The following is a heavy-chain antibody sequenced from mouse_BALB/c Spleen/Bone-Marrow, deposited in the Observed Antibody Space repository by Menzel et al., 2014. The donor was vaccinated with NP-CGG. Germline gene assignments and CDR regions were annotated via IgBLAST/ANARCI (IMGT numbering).Heavy chain of an antibody. CDR2: IWGGGST. V-gene: IGHV2-6-4*01. J-gene: IGHJ4*01. CDR3: ARRELHAMDY. CDR1: GSSLSRYS. Sequence: QVQLKESGPGLVAPSQSLSITCTVSGSSLSRYSVHWIRQPPGKGLEWLGMIWGGGSTDYNSALRSRLSIINDNSKSQVFLKTSSLQTDDTAMYYCARRELHAMDYWGQGTSVTVSS.